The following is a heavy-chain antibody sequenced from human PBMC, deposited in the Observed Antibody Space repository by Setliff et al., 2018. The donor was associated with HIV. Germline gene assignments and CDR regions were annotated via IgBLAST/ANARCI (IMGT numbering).Heavy chain of an antibody. Sequence: ASVKVSCKASGYTFTSYGICWVRQAPGQGLEWMGWISAYNGNTDYAQKLQGRVTLTTDTSTSTAYMELRSLRSDDTAVYYCARDPPSSGWYRADYWGQGTLVTVSS. CDR1: GYTFTSYG. D-gene: IGHD6-19*01. CDR2: ISAYNGNT. J-gene: IGHJ4*02. V-gene: IGHV1-18*01. CDR3: ARDPPSSGWYRADY.